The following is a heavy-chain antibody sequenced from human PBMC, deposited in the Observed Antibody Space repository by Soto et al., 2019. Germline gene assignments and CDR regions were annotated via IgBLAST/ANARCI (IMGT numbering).Heavy chain of an antibody. CDR3: ARKSRISKNFDY. J-gene: IGHJ4*02. CDR2: INHSGST. V-gene: IGHV4-34*01. Sequence: SETLSLTCAVYGGSFSGYYWSWIRQPPGKGPEWIGEINHSGSTNYNPALKSRVTISVDTSKNQFSLKLSSVTAADTAVYYCARKSRISKNFDYWGQGTLVTVSS. CDR1: GGSFSGYY.